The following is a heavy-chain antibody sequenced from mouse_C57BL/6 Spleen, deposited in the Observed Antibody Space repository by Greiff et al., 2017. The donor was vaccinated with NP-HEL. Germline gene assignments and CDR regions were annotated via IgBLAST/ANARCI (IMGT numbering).Heavy chain of an antibody. D-gene: IGHD2-14*01. J-gene: IGHJ1*03. CDR3: AGGTHWYFDV. Sequence: EVMLVESGGGLVQPGGSLKLSCAASGFTFSDYYMYWVRQTPEKRLEWVAYISNGGGSTYYPDTVKGRFTISRDNAKNTQYLQMSRLKSEDTAMYYCAGGTHWYFDVWGTGTTVTVSS. CDR1: GFTFSDYY. CDR2: ISNGGGST. V-gene: IGHV5-12*01.